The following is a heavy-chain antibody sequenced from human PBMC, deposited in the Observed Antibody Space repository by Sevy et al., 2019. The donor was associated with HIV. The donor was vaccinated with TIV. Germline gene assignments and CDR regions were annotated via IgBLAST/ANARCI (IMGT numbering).Heavy chain of an antibody. Sequence: GGSLRLSCAASGFTFNTHAMTWVRQAPGKGLEWVSVIGGPGLSTYYADSVKGRFPISRDNSKNTLYLQMNSLRADDTATYYCAKALNPALESMIEVVLRTLKGFDVWGQGTMVTVSS. V-gene: IGHV3-23*01. CDR1: GFTFNTHA. D-gene: IGHD3-22*01. CDR2: IGGPGLST. CDR3: AKALNPALESMIEVVLRTLKGFDV. J-gene: IGHJ3*01.